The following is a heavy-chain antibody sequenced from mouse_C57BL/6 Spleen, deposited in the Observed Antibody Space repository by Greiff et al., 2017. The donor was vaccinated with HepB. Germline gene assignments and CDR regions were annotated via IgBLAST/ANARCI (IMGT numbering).Heavy chain of an antibody. CDR3: ARDEIVTGFAY. V-gene: IGHV5-4*03. J-gene: IGHJ3*01. CDR1: GFTFSSYA. D-gene: IGHD2-5*01. Sequence: EVNVVESGGGLVKPGGSLKLSCAASGFTFSSYAMSWVRQTPEKRLEWVATISDGGSYTYYPDNVKGRFTISRDNAKNNLYLQMSHLKSEDTAMYYCARDEIVTGFAYWGQGTLVTVSA. CDR2: ISDGGSYT.